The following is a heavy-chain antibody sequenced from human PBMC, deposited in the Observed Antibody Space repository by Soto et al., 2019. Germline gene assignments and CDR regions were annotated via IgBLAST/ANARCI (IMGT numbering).Heavy chain of an antibody. J-gene: IGHJ6*03. CDR1: GDSVSSTSAA. V-gene: IGHV6-1*01. CDR2: TSYRAKWYN. D-gene: IGHD1-1*01. CDR3: ARSNAADRPRVGYYYYRDV. Sequence: QVQLQQSGPGLVKPSQTLSLTCAISGDSVSSTSAAWSWIRQSPSRGLEWLGMTSYRAKWYNDFAISVRSRITINPDTSKNQFSLQLSSVAPEDTAVYYCARSNAADRPRVGYYYYRDVWGKGTTVTVSS.